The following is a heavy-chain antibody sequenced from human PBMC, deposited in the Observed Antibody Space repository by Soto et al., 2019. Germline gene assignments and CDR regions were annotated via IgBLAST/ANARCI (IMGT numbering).Heavy chain of an antibody. Sequence: PSETLSLTCTVSGGSPTYSYCSWVRQPPGKGLEWIANVFYDGTTNYNPSLASRVTISVDTSKNQFSLRLSSVTAADTAVYYCARDRSAMAPYYNGMDVWGQGTTVTVSS. V-gene: IGHV4-59*01. CDR1: GGSPTYSY. CDR3: ARDRSAMAPYYNGMDV. J-gene: IGHJ6*02. CDR2: VFYDGTT.